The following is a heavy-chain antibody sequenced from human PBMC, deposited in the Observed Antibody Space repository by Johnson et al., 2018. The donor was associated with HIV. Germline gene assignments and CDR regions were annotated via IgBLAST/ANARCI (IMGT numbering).Heavy chain of an antibody. V-gene: IGHV3-NL1*01. Sequence: VQLVESGGGMVQPGRSLRLSCAASGFTFSSYGMHWVRQAPGKGLEWVSVIYSGGSTYYADSVKGRFTISRDNSKNTRYLQMNSRRAEDTAVYYCAGECGCSGIYLHYGSFDLWGLGTIVTVSS. CDR2: IYSGGST. D-gene: IGHD1-26*01. CDR3: AGECGCSGIYLHYGSFDL. CDR1: GFTFSSYG. J-gene: IGHJ3*01.